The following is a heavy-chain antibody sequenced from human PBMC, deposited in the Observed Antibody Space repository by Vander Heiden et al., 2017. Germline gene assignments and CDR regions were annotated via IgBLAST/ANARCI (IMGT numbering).Heavy chain of an antibody. D-gene: IGHD5-12*01. CDR2: IYWDDDK. CDR3: AHRRTYSGYDWGGDGDAFDI. J-gene: IGHJ3*02. CDR1: GFSLSTSGVG. V-gene: IGHV2-5*02. Sequence: QITLKESGPTLVKPTQTLTLTCTFSGFSLSTSGVGVGWIRQPPGKALEWLALIYWDDDKGYSPSLKSRLTITKDTSKNQVVLTMTNMDPVDTATYYCAHRRTYSGYDWGGDGDAFDIWGQGTMVTVSS.